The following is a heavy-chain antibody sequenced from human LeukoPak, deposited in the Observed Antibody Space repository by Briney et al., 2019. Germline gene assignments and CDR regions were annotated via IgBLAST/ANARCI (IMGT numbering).Heavy chain of an antibody. CDR3: ARHGTISSESYFDY. J-gene: IGHJ4*02. V-gene: IGHV4-59*08. CDR2: IHNSGRT. CDR1: GGSVSSYY. Sequence: SETLSLTCSVSGGSVSSYYWSWIRQSPGKGLEWIGYIHNSGRTNYNPSLKSRVTGFVDTSRNQVSLRLSSVTAADTAVYYCARHGTISSESYFDYWGQGALVTVSS. D-gene: IGHD1-14*01.